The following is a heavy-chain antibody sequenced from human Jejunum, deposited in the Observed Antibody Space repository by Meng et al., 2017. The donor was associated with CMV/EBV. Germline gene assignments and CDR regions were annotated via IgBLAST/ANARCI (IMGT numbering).Heavy chain of an antibody. CDR2: VYHRGDT. Sequence: QVQRQGSGPGLVKPSGTLSLNCTVSGDSISSDIWWSWVRQPPGKGLEWIGEVYHRGDTNYDPSLKSRVDISVDKSKNQFYLSLFSVTAADTAVYYCGRDQGRELINHWGQGTLVTVSS. V-gene: IGHV4-4*02. CDR3: GRDQGRELINH. D-gene: IGHD1-7*01. J-gene: IGHJ4*02. CDR1: GDSISSDIW.